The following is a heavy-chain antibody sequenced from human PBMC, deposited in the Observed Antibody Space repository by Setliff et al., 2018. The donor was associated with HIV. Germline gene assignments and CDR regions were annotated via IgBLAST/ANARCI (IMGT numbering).Heavy chain of an antibody. V-gene: IGHV4-59*11. CDR2: IYYSGST. J-gene: IGHJ4*02. D-gene: IGHD3-3*01. CDR1: GGSISRHY. CDR3: ARGANFWSGYDS. Sequence: SETLSLTCTVSGGSISRHYWSWIRQPPGKGLEWIGYIYYSGSTNYNPSLKSRVTISVDTSKNQFSLKLSSVTAADTAVYYCARGANFWSGYDSWGQGTLVTVSS.